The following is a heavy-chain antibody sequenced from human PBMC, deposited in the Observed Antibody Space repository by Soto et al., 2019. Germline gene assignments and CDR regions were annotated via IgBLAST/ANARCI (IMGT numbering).Heavy chain of an antibody. CDR1: GFTLGDYY. CDR2: INRHGNVT. D-gene: IGHD2-15*01. V-gene: IGHV3-11*01. J-gene: IGHJ4*02. Sequence: GGSLRLSCAASGFTLGDYYMTWIRQTPGKGLEWISYINRHGNVTYYIASVEGRFTISRDNAQNSLYLEMNSLRVQDTAVYYCARYVAGGSLSQDLDYWGQGALVTVSS. CDR3: ARYVAGGSLSQDLDY.